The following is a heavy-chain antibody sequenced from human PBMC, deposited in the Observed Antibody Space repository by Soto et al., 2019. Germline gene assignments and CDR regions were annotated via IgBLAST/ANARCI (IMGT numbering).Heavy chain of an antibody. CDR1: GFTFSNYA. Sequence: EVQLLESGGGLVQPGGSLRLSCAASGFTFSNYAMSWVRQAPGKGLEWVSGIGGRATSAYYADSVKGRFAISRDKSYNTLFLPLDSLRAEDTAVYYCAKSRYSDSSGDFYDFWGQGTLVSVSS. D-gene: IGHD3-22*01. CDR2: IGGRATSA. CDR3: AKSRYSDSSGDFYDF. V-gene: IGHV3-23*01. J-gene: IGHJ4*02.